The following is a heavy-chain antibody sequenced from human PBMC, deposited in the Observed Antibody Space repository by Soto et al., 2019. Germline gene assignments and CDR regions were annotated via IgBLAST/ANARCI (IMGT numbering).Heavy chain of an antibody. D-gene: IGHD3-10*01. CDR1: GFTFSSYG. J-gene: IGHJ4*02. CDR2: ISYDGSNK. CDR3: AKLIGLPTYYYGSGSYHD. V-gene: IGHV3-30*18. Sequence: GGSLRLSCAASGFTFSSYGMHWVRQAPGKGLEWVAVISYDGSNKYYADSVKGRFTISRDNSKNTLYLQMNSLRAEDTAVYYCAKLIGLPTYYYGSGSYHDWGQGTLVTVSS.